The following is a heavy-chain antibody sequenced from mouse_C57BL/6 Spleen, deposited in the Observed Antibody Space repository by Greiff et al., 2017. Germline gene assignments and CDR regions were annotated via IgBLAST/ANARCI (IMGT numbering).Heavy chain of an antibody. V-gene: IGHV1-74*01. CDR3: AISKVELAWFAY. J-gene: IGHJ3*01. CDR2: IHPSDSDT. CDR1: GYTFTSYW. D-gene: IGHD1-1*01. Sequence: QVHVKQPGAELVKPGASVKVSCKASGYTFTSYWMHWVKQRPGQGLEWIGRIHPSDSDTNYNQKFKGKATLTVDKSSSTAYMQLSSLTSEDSAVYCGAISKVELAWFAYWGQGTLVTVSA.